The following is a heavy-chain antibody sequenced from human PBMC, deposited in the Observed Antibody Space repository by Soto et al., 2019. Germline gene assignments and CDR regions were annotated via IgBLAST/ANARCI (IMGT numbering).Heavy chain of an antibody. CDR2: IIPIFGAA. CDR1: GGTFSNYA. CDR3: ARGVHYDSSGYYCFY. D-gene: IGHD3-22*01. J-gene: IGHJ4*02. Sequence: QVQLVQSGAEVKKPGSSVKVSCKASGGTFSNYAIDWVRQAPGQGLEWMGGIIPIFGAANYAQKFQGRITITAEESTSTAYMELRSLRSEDTAVYYCARGVHYDSSGYYCFYWGQGSLVTVS. V-gene: IGHV1-69*01.